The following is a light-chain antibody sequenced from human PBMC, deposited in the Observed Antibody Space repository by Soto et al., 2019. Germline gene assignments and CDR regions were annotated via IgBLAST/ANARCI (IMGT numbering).Light chain of an antibody. CDR2: DNN. CDR3: GSWDSRLTYV. Sequence: QSVLTQPPSVSAAPGQKVTISCSGSSSNIGNNFVTWYQQLPGTAPKLLMYDNNKRPSGMPDRFSGSQSGTSATLGITGLQTGDEAVYYCGSWDSRLTYVFGTGTKLTVL. J-gene: IGLJ1*01. V-gene: IGLV1-51*01. CDR1: SSNIGNNF.